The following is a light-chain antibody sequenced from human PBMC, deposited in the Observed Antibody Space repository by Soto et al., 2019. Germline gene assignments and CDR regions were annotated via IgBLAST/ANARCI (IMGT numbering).Light chain of an antibody. V-gene: IGKV3-20*01. CDR2: DTS. CDR3: QQPGFSPTT. CDR1: QSVSNTY. Sequence: EIVLTQSPGTLSLSPGERATLSCRASQSVSNTYLAWYQQRPGQAPRLLIFDTSTRATGIPDRFSGSGSGTDFTLTISRLEPEDFAVYYCQQPGFSPTTFGQGNKVEIK. J-gene: IGKJ1*01.